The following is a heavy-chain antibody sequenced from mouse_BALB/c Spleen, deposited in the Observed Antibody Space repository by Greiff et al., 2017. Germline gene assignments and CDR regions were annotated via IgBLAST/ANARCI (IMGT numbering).Heavy chain of an antibody. CDR2: IYPGSGST. CDR1: GYTFTDYV. CDR3: ARLTGTGWFAY. D-gene: IGHD4-1*01. Sequence: QVQLQQSGPELVKPGASVKMSCKASGYTFTDYVISWVKQRTGQGLEWIGEIYPGSGSTYYNEKFKGKATLTADKSSNTAYMQLSSLTSEDSAVYFYARLTGTGWFAYWGQGTLVTVSA. J-gene: IGHJ3*01. V-gene: IGHV1-81*01.